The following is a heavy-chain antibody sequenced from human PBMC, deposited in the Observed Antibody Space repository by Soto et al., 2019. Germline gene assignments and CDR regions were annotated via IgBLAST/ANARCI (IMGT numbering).Heavy chain of an antibody. J-gene: IGHJ6*02. CDR1: GFTFSSYE. V-gene: IGHV3-48*03. CDR2: ISSSGSTI. D-gene: IGHD3-10*01. Sequence: EVQLVESGGGLVQPGGSLRLSCAASGFTFSSYEMNWVRQAPGKGLEWVSYISSSGSTIYYADSLKGRFTISRDNAKNSLYLQMNSLRAEDTAVYYCASGMVRGVYGMDVWGQGTTVTGSS. CDR3: ASGMVRGVYGMDV.